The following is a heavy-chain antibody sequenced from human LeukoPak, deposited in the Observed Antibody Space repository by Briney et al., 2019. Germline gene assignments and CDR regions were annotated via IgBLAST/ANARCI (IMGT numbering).Heavy chain of an antibody. CDR3: AGTQYSSSAGYYYYMDV. D-gene: IGHD6-6*01. J-gene: IGHJ6*03. V-gene: IGHV4-59*01. CDR1: GGSISSYY. CDR2: IYYSGST. Sequence: PSETLSLTCTVSGGSISSYYWSWIRQPPGKGLEWIGYIYYSGSTNYNPSLKSRVTISVDTSKNQFSLKLSSVTAADTAVYYCAGTQYSSSAGYYYYMDVWGKGTTVTASS.